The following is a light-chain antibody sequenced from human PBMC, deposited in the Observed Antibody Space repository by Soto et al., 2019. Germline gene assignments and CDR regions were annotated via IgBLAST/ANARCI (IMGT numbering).Light chain of an antibody. J-gene: IGKJ1*01. CDR3: QQDRNWPRT. Sequence: EIARIPSPAILGGSWRECVLPTCRASQSVDISLAWYQQKPGQPPRLLIYGATTRATDMPGRFSGCGSATEFTLTISSLQSEDYAVYYCQQDRNWPRTFGQGTKVDIK. V-gene: IGKV3-15*01. CDR2: GAT. CDR1: QSVDIS.